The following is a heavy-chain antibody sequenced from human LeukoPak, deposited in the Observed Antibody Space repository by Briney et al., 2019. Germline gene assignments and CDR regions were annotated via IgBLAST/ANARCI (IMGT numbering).Heavy chain of an antibody. V-gene: IGHV5-51*01. CDR2: IYPGDSDT. Sequence: GESLKISCQGSGYSFTSYWIGWVRQMPGKGLEWMGIIYPGDSDTRYSPSFQGQVTISADKSISTAYLQWSSLRASDTAMYYCARRVSVMVFDYWGQGTLVTVSS. CDR3: ARRVSVMVFDY. J-gene: IGHJ4*02. D-gene: IGHD3-10*01. CDR1: GYSFTSYW.